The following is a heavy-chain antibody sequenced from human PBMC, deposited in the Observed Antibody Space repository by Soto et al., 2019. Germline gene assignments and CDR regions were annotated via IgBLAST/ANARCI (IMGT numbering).Heavy chain of an antibody. CDR2: IISIFGTT. D-gene: IGHD2-21*02. CDR3: ATSGECGGDCSVYGIAV. CDR1: GGTFSTFA. V-gene: IGHV1-69*01. Sequence: QVQLVQSGAEVKKPGSSVKVSCTASGGTFSTFAIRWVRQAPGQGLEWLGGIISIFGTTEYAQKFQGRVTIYADESTSTAYMELSSLRSDDTAVYFCATSGECGGDCSVYGIAVWGQGTTVTVSS. J-gene: IGHJ6*02.